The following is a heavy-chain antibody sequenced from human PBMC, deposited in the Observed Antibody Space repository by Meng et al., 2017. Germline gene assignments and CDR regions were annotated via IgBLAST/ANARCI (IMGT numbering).Heavy chain of an antibody. V-gene: IGHV3-30*04. CDR3: ARDPGWLVRGYFDY. CDR2: ISYDGSNK. D-gene: IGHD6-19*01. Sequence: QVQLVEYGGGVVQPGGSLRLSCAASGFTFSSYAMHWVRQAPGKGLEWVAVISYDGSNKYYADSVKGRFTISRDNSKNTLYLQMNSLRAEDTAVYYCARDPGWLVRGYFDYWGQGTLVTVSS. CDR1: GFTFSSYA. J-gene: IGHJ4*02.